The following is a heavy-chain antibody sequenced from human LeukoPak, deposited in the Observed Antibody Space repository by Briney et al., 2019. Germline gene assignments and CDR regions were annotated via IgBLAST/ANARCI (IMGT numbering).Heavy chain of an antibody. J-gene: IGHJ4*02. CDR2: INREGNEK. CDR3: ARVGTWELQRVFDF. CDR1: GFAFSDYW. D-gene: IGHD1-26*01. Sequence: GGSLRLSCATFGFAFSDYWMTWVRQVPGKGLEWVANINREGNEKYYVDSVKGRFAISRDNAKNSVDLQMDSLRVEDTAVYYCARVGTWELQRVFDFWGQGTLVTVSS. V-gene: IGHV3-7*01.